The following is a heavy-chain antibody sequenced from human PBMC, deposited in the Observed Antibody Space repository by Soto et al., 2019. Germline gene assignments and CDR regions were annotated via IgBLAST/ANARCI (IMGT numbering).Heavy chain of an antibody. J-gene: IGHJ6*02. CDR2: IKQDGSEK. CDR3: ARYKGGSGSYRNGMDV. Sequence: GGSLRLSCAASGFTFSSYWMSWVRQAPGKGLEWVANIKQDGSEKYYVDSVKGRFTISRDNAKNSLYLQMNSLRAEDTAVYYCARYKGGSGSYRNGMDVWGQGTTVTVSS. V-gene: IGHV3-7*01. D-gene: IGHD3-10*01. CDR1: GFTFSSYW.